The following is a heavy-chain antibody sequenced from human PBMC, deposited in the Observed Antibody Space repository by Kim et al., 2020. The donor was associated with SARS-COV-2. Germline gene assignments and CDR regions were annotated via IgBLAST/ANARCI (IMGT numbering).Heavy chain of an antibody. J-gene: IGHJ3*01. V-gene: IGHV3-23*01. CDR2: ISVSGDIT. CDR1: GFTFSKFA. Sequence: GGSRRLSCAAPGFTFSKFAMSWVRQAPGKGLEWVSIISVSGDITYYADSVKGRFTISRDNSKSTLYLQLNSLRAEDTALYYCAKGGSTSGYAFDLWGQGTLVTVSS. CDR3: AKGGSTSGYAFDL. D-gene: IGHD2-2*01.